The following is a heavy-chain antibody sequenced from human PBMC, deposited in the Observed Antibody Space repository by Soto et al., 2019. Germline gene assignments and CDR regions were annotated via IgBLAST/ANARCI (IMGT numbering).Heavy chain of an antibody. V-gene: IGHV1-18*01. D-gene: IGHD3-3*01. CDR3: ARDAPIFGVVITPRGNFDL. CDR1: GYTFTSYG. J-gene: IGHJ2*01. Sequence: GASVQVSCKASGYTFTSYGISWVRQAPGQRIEWMGWISAYNVNTNYAQKLQGRVTMTTDTSTSTVYMELRSLRFDDTAVYYCARDAPIFGVVITPRGNFDLWGRGTLVTVSS. CDR2: ISAYNVNT.